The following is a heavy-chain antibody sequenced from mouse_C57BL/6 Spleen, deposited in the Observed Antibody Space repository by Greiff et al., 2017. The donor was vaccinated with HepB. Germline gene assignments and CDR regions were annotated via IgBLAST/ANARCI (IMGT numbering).Heavy chain of an antibody. Sequence: VQLQQSGAELVRPGASVTLSCKASGYTFTDYEMHWVKQTPVHGLEWIGAIDPETGGTAYNQKFKGKAILTADKSSSTAYMELRSLTSEDSAVYYCTRQRGYYYAMDYWGQGTSVTVSS. CDR2: IDPETGGT. CDR1: GYTFTDYE. V-gene: IGHV1-15*01. J-gene: IGHJ4*01. CDR3: TRQRGYYYAMDY.